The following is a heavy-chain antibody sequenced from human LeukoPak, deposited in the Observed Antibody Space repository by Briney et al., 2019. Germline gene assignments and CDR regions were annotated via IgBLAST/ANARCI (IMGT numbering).Heavy chain of an antibody. CDR1: GFTFSSYA. Sequence: GGSLRLSCAASGFTFSSYAMSWVRQAPGKGLEWVAFIRYDGSDKYYADSVKGRFTISRDNSKNTLYLQMNSLRAEDTAVYYCARDLRQGYYDSSGYYIWGQGTLVTVSS. D-gene: IGHD3-22*01. J-gene: IGHJ4*02. CDR3: ARDLRQGYYDSSGYYI. CDR2: IRYDGSDK. V-gene: IGHV3-30*02.